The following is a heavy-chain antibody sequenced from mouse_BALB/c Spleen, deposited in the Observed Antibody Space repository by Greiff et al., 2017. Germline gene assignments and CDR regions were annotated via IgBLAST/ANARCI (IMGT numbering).Heavy chain of an antibody. CDR2: ISYSGST. Sequence: ESGPGLVKPSQSLSLTCTVTGYSITSDYAWNWIRQFPGNKLEWMGYISYSGSTSYNPSLKSRISITRDTSKNQFFLQLNSVTTEDTATYYCAGLRLAYWGQGTLVTVSA. D-gene: IGHD1-2*01. CDR1: GYSITSDYA. J-gene: IGHJ3*01. V-gene: IGHV3-2*02. CDR3: AGLRLAY.